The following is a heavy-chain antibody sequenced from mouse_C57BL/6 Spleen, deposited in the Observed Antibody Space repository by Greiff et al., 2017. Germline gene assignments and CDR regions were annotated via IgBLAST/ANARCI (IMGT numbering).Heavy chain of an antibody. CDR2: INPNYGTT. J-gene: IGHJ4*01. Sequence: EVQLVESGPELVKPGASVKISCKASGYSFTDYNMNWVKQSNGKSLEWIGVINPNYGTTSYNQKFKGKATLTVDQSSSTAYMQLNSLTSEDSAVYYCARPHYYGKGGYAMDYWGQGTSVTVSS. CDR3: ARPHYYGKGGYAMDY. D-gene: IGHD1-1*01. V-gene: IGHV1-39*01. CDR1: GYSFTDYN.